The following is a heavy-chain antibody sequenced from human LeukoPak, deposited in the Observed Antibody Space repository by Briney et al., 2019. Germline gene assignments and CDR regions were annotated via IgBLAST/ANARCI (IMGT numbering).Heavy chain of an antibody. CDR2: ISSFSGTI. CDR3: ARVKEASAFDI. V-gene: IGHV3-48*01. J-gene: IGHJ3*02. D-gene: IGHD5-12*01. Sequence: GRSLRLSCVASGITFSSYSMNWVRQAPGKGLEWVSYISSFSGTINYADSVKGRFTISRDNAKNSLYLQMNSLRAEDTAVYYCARVKEASAFDIWGQGTMVTVSS. CDR1: GITFSSYS.